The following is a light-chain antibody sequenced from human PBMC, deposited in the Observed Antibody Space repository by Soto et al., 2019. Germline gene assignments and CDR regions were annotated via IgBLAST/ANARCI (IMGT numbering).Light chain of an antibody. J-gene: IGKJ4*01. CDR1: QSVSSN. Sequence: EIVLTQSPATLSLSPGQRATLSCRASQSVSSNLAWYQQKPGQPPRLLIYDASNRATGIPVRFSGSGSGTDFTLTISSLEPEDFAVYYCQHRNNWPPGATFGGGTTVNIK. CDR2: DAS. V-gene: IGKV3-11*01. CDR3: QHRNNWPPGAT.